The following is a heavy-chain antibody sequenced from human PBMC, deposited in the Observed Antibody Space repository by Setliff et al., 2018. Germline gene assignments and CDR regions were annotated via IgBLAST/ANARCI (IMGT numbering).Heavy chain of an antibody. D-gene: IGHD5-12*01. V-gene: IGHV4-59*01. CDR1: DGSLSTYY. J-gene: IGHJ4*02. CDR2: DYYSGTA. Sequence: KPSETLSLTCTVSDGSLSTYYWSWIRQPPGKGLEFIGYDYYSGTANYSPSLRSRLTISVDTSKNQFSLKLRSVTAADTAVYYCARGGTFRYFDFWGQGAPVTVS. CDR3: ARGGTFRYFDF.